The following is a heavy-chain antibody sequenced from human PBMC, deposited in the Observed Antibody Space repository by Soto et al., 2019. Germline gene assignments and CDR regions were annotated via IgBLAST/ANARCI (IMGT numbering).Heavy chain of an antibody. CDR1: GFTFSSYW. V-gene: IGHV3-7*01. CDR3: VLTSGSYYTRYYYYYGMDV. D-gene: IGHD1-26*01. Sequence: GGSLRLSCAASGFTFSSYWMSWVRQAPGKGLEWVANIKQDGSEKYYVDSVKGRFTISRDNAKNSLYLQMTSLRAEDTAVYCCVLTSGSYYTRYYYYYGMDVWGQGTTVTVSS. J-gene: IGHJ6*02. CDR2: IKQDGSEK.